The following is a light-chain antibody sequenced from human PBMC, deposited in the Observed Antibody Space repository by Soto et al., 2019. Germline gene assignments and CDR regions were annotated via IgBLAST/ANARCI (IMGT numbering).Light chain of an antibody. J-gene: IGLJ2*01. CDR2: DVS. CDR3: SSYTRSSTVV. Sequence: QSVLTQPASVSGSPGQSITISCTGTSSDLGSYNYVSWYQQHPGKAPKLMIYDVSNRPSGVSNRFSGSKSGNTASLTISGLQAEDEADYYCSSYTRSSTVVFGGGTKLTVL. CDR1: SSDLGSYNY. V-gene: IGLV2-14*01.